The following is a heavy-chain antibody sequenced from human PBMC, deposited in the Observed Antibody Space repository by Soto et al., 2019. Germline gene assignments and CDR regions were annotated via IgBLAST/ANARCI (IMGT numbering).Heavy chain of an antibody. CDR3: ARVLGSGWLYYYYYYMDV. CDR2: MNPNSGNT. D-gene: IGHD6-19*01. V-gene: IGHV1-8*01. J-gene: IGHJ6*03. CDR1: GYTFTSYD. Sequence: ASVKVSCKASGYTFTSYDINWVRQATGQGLEWMGWMNPNSGNTGYAQKFQGRVTMTRNTSISTAYMELSSLRSEDTAVYYCARVLGSGWLYYYYYYMDVWGQGTTVTVAS.